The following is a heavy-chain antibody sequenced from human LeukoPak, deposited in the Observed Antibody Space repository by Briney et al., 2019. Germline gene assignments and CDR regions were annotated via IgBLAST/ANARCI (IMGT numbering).Heavy chain of an antibody. CDR2: IYYSGST. V-gene: IGHV4-39*01. Sequence: PSETLSLTCTVSGGSISSSSYYWGWIRQPPGKGLEWIGSIYYSGSTYYNPSLKSRVTISVDTSKNQFSLKLSSVTAADTAVYYCARHPRGLKYYYDIPALNPIDYWGQETLVTVSS. CDR3: ARHPRGLKYYYDIPALNPIDY. D-gene: IGHD3-22*01. CDR1: GGSISSSSYY. J-gene: IGHJ4*02.